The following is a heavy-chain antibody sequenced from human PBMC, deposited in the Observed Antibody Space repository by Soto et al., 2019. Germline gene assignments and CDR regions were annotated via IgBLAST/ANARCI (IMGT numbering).Heavy chain of an antibody. D-gene: IGHD5-18*01. CDR2: IIPIFGTA. Sequence: QVQLVQSGAEEKKPGSSVKVSCKASGGTFSSYAISWVRQAPGQGLEWMGGIIPIFGTANYAQKLQGRVTITAYKVTSTAYMELSSLRSEDSAVYYCARPGYSYGFDPWRQGTLLTGSS. J-gene: IGHJ5*02. CDR1: GGTFSSYA. V-gene: IGHV1-69*06. CDR3: ARPGYSYGFDP.